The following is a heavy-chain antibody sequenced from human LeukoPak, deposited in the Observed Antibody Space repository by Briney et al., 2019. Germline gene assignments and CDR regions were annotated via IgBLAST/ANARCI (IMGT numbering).Heavy chain of an antibody. D-gene: IGHD3-22*01. V-gene: IGHV4-31*03. Sequence: SQTLSLTCTVSGGSISSGGYYWSWIRQHPGKGLEWIGYIYYSGNTYYNPSLKSRVTISVDTSKNQFSLKLSSVTAADTAVYYCARGLHDYYDSSGYYSSGDHWFDPWGQGTLVTVSS. CDR1: GGSISSGGYY. CDR3: ARGLHDYYDSSGYYSSGDHWFDP. J-gene: IGHJ5*02. CDR2: IYYSGNT.